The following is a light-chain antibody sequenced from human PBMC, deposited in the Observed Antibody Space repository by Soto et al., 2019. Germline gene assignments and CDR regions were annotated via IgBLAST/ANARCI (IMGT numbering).Light chain of an antibody. CDR1: QDISNY. CDR2: DAS. Sequence: DIQMTQSPSSLSASVGDRVTITCQASQDISNYLNWYQQKPGKAPKLLIYDASNLETGVPSRFSGSGSGTDFTFTISSLQPEDIATYYCQPYAFFGGGTKVEIK. J-gene: IGKJ4*01. V-gene: IGKV1-33*01. CDR3: QPYAF.